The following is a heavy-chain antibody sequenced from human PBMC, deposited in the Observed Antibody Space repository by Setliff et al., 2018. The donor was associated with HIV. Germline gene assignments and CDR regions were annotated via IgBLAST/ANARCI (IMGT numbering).Heavy chain of an antibody. Sequence: GASVKVSCKASGGTFSSYAISWVRQAPGQGLEWMGGIIPIFNTANYAQNFQGRVTITADESTSTAYMELSSLRSEDTAVYYCARGAAAAGTGGFYHYYFYMDVWGKGTTVTVSS. CDR1: GGTFSSYA. CDR3: ARGAAAAGTGGFYHYYFYMDV. V-gene: IGHV1-69*13. D-gene: IGHD6-13*01. CDR2: IIPIFNTA. J-gene: IGHJ6*03.